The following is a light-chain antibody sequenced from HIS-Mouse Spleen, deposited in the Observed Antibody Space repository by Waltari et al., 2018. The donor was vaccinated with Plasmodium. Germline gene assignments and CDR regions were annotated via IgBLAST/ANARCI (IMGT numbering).Light chain of an antibody. J-gene: IGKJ3*01. V-gene: IGKV3-15*01. CDR1: QSVSSN. Sequence: EIVMTQSLATLSVSPGERATLSCRSSQSVSSNLAWYQQKPGQAPRLHIYAASTRATGITGRFSGSGSGTEFTLTISSLQSEDFAVYYCQQYNNWSFTFGPGTKVDIK. CDR2: AAS. CDR3: QQYNNWSFT.